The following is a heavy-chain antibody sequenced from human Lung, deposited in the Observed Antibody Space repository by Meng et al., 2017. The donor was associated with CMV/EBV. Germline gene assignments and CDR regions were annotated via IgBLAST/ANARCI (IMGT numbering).Heavy chain of an antibody. J-gene: IGHJ4*02. V-gene: IGHV3-30-3*01. CDR1: GFTFSSYA. CDR3: AREGVYFDY. D-gene: IGHD3-16*01. CDR2: ISFDGSSK. Sequence: GESLKISCSASGFTFSSYAMHWVRQAPGKGLEWVALISFDGSSKYFAESVKGRFTISRDSSKNTLYLQMHTLRTEDTAIYFCAREGVYFDYWGQGTLVTVSS.